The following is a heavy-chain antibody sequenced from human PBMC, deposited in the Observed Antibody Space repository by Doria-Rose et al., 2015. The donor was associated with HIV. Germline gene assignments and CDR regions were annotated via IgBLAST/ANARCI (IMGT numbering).Heavy chain of an antibody. CDR3: AGSLGGHGDHVPGY. Sequence: YDINWVRQATGQGLEWMGWMNPYSGDTGYAQKFQGRVTMTRNTSISTAYMELSSLRSEDTAVYYCAGSLGGHGDHVPGYWGQGTLVTVSS. J-gene: IGHJ4*02. D-gene: IGHD4-17*01. V-gene: IGHV1-8*01. CDR1: YD. CDR2: MNPYSGDT.